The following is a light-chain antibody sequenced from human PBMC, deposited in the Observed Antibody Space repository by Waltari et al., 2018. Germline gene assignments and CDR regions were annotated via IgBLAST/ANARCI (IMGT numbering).Light chain of an antibody. CDR1: SRACRDGNDY. Sequence: SRACRDGNDYLDWFHQKAGQAPRRLIYDASSWATGVPDRFSGSGSGTDFSLKISRVEAEDVGVYYCMHGIRWPETFGQGTKVEIK. V-gene: IGKV2D-30*01. J-gene: IGKJ1*01. CDR2: DAS. CDR3: MHGIRWPET.